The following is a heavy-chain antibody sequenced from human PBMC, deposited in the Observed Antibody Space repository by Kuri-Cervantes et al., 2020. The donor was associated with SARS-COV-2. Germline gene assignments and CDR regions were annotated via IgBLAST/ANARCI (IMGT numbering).Heavy chain of an antibody. J-gene: IGHJ6*03. CDR1: GFTFSSYS. D-gene: IGHD5-12*01. Sequence: ETLSLTCAASGFTFSSYSMNWVRQAPGKGLEWVSYISSSGSTIYYADSVKGRFTISRDNAKNSLYLQMNSLRAEDTAVYYCARDRFALATTRSYYYYMDVWGKGTTVTVSS. CDR2: ISSSGSTI. CDR3: ARDRFALATTRSYYYYMDV. V-gene: IGHV3-48*04.